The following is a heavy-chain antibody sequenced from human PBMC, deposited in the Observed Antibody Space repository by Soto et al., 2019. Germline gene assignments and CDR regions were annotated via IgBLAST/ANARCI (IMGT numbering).Heavy chain of an antibody. CDR3: AREGIRVKTGAFDI. D-gene: IGHD3-3*02. J-gene: IGHJ3*02. CDR1: GGSISSGGYY. Sequence: SETLSLTCTVSGGSISSGGYYWSWIRQHPGKGLEWIGYIYYSGSTYYNPSLKSRVTISVDTSKNQFSLKLSSVTAADTAVYYCAREGIRVKTGAFDIWGQGTMVTVSS. V-gene: IGHV4-31*03. CDR2: IYYSGST.